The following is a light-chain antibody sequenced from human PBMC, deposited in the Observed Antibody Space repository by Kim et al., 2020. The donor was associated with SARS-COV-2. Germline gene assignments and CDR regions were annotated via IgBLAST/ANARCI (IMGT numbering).Light chain of an antibody. CDR3: QQYNKWPPYT. CDR1: QSVSSN. CDR2: GAS. Sequence: EIVMTQSPATLSVSPGERATLSCRASQSVSSNLVWYQQKPGQAPRLLIYGASTRAPGVPARFSGSGSGTEFTLTISSLQSEDFAVYFCQQYNKWPPYTFGQGTKLEI. V-gene: IGKV3-15*01. J-gene: IGKJ2*01.